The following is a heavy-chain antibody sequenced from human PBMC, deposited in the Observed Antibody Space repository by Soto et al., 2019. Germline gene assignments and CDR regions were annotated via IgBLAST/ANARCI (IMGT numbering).Heavy chain of an antibody. J-gene: IGHJ6*02. CDR3: ARACDRRHSSSSVYYYYGMDV. CDR1: GFTFSSYA. D-gene: IGHD6-6*01. CDR2: ISYDGSNK. V-gene: IGHV3-30-3*01. Sequence: GGSLRLSCAASGFTFSSYAMHWVRQAPGKGLEWVAVISYDGSNKYYADSVKGRFTISRDNSKNTLYLQMNSLRAEDTAVYYCARACDRRHSSSSVYYYYGMDVWGQGTTVTVSS.